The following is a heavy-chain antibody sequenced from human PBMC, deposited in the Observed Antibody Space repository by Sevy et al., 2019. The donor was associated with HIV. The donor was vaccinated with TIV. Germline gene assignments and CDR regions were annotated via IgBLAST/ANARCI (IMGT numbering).Heavy chain of an antibody. CDR2: IHYGGRT. D-gene: IGHD5-12*01. CDR3: AREATGAFDY. Sequence: SETLSLTCTVSGGSITTYYWSWIRQPPGKGLEWIGYIHYGGRTNYNPSLKSRLTISVDTSKNQFSLKLTSVTAADTAVYYCAREATGAFDYWGQGTLATVSS. J-gene: IGHJ4*02. CDR1: GGSITTYY. V-gene: IGHV4-59*01.